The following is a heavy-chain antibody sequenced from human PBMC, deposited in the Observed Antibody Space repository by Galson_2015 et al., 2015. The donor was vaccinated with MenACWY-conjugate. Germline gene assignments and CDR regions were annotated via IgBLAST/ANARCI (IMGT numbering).Heavy chain of an antibody. CDR1: GFTFSSYS. V-gene: IGHV3-21*01. J-gene: IGHJ4*01. CDR2: ISSSSSYI. Sequence: SLRLSCAASGFTFSSYSMNWVRQAPGKGLEWVSSISSSSSYIYYADSVKGRFTITRDNAKNSLYLQLNSLRAEDTAVYYCAREGAGYCFDYWGQGTLVTVSS. D-gene: IGHD4/OR15-4a*01. CDR3: AREGAGYCFDY.